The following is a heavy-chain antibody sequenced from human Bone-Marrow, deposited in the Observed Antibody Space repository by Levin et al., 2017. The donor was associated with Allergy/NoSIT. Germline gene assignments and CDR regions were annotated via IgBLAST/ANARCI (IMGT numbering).Heavy chain of an antibody. CDR2: MYYSGST. V-gene: IGHV4-39*01. CDR1: GGSISSSSYY. J-gene: IGHJ2*01. CDR3: ATRARAAGTKYFDL. Sequence: SQTLSLTCTVSGGSISSSSYYWDWIRQPPGKGLEWIGSMYYSGSTYYNPSLKSRVTMSVDTSKNQFSLKLSSVTAADTAVYYCATRARAAGTKYFDLWGRGTLVTVSS. D-gene: IGHD6-13*01.